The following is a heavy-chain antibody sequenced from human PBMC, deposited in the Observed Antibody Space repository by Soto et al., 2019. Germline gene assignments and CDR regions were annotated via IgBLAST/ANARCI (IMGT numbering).Heavy chain of an antibody. CDR2: IIPIFGTA. V-gene: IGHV1-69*01. Sequence: QVQLVQSGAEVTKPGSSVKVSCKASGGTFSSYAISWVRQAPGQGLEWMGGIIPIFGTANYAQKFQGRVTITVDESPRTAYMELSSLRSEDKAVYYCARVDRRGYSGYDLGPYWGQGTLVTVSS. CDR1: GGTFSSYA. D-gene: IGHD5-12*01. CDR3: ARVDRRGYSGYDLGPY. J-gene: IGHJ4*02.